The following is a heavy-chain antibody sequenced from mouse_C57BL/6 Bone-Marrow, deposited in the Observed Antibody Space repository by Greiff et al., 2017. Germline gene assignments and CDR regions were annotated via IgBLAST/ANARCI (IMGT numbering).Heavy chain of an antibody. V-gene: IGHV1-82*01. CDR2: IYPGDGDT. CDR1: GYAFSSSW. J-gene: IGHJ2*01. CDR3: AKKNYDCDVDA. D-gene: IGHD2-4*01. Sequence: QVQLQQSGPELVKPGASVKISCKASGYAFSSSWMNWVKQRPGQGLEWIGRIYPGDGDTNYNGKFKGKATLTADKSSSTAYMQLSSLTSEDSAVYFCAKKNYDCDVDAGGQGTTLTVSS.